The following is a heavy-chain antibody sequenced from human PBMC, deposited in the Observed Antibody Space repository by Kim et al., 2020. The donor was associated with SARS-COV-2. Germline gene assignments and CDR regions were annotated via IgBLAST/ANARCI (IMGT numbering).Heavy chain of an antibody. CDR3: AKDSGYCSGGSCLNWFDP. D-gene: IGHD2-15*01. CDR1: GFTFSSYG. CDR2: ISYDGSNK. Sequence: GGSLRLSCAASGFTFSSYGMHWVRQAPGKGLEWVAVISYDGSNKYYADSVKGRFTISRDNSKNTLYLQMNSLRAEDTAVYYCAKDSGYCSGGSCLNWFDP. V-gene: IGHV3-30*18. J-gene: IGHJ5*02.